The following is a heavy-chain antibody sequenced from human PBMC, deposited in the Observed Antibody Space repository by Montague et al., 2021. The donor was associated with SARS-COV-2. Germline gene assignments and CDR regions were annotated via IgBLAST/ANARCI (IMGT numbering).Heavy chain of an antibody. CDR2: IYTSGST. V-gene: IGHV4-61*02. Sequence: TLSLTCTVSGGSISSGSYYWSWIRQPAGKGLEWIGRIYTSGSTNYNPSLKSRVTISVDTSKNQFSLKLSSVTAADTAVYYCARDVRVMGDGFWSGYSENWFDPWGQGTLVTVSS. CDR1: GGSISSGSYY. J-gene: IGHJ5*02. CDR3: ARDVRVMGDGFWSGYSENWFDP. D-gene: IGHD3-3*01.